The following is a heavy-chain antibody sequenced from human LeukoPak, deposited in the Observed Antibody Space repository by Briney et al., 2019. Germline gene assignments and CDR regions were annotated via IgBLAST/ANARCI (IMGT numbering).Heavy chain of an antibody. CDR3: ASYTYYYDSSGYHANPDWFDP. CDR1: GGTFSSYA. D-gene: IGHD3-22*01. CDR2: IIPILGIA. J-gene: IGHJ5*02. Sequence: GASVKVSCKASGGTFSSYAISWVRQAPGQGLEWMGRIIPILGIANYAQKFQGRVTITADKSTSTAYMELSSLRSEDTAVYYCASYTYYYDSSGYHANPDWFDPWGQGTLVTVSS. V-gene: IGHV1-69*04.